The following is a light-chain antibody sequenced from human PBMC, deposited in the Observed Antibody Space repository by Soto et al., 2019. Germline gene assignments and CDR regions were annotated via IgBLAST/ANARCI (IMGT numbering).Light chain of an antibody. J-gene: IGKJ4*01. CDR1: QSVSSD. V-gene: IGKV3-15*01. CDR2: GAS. CDR3: QQYNNWPLT. Sequence: EIVLTQSPATLSVSPGERATLSCRASQSVSRASQSVSSDLAWYQQKPGQAPRLLIYGASTRATGIPARFSGSGSGTEFTLTISSVQSEDFAVYYCQQYNNWPLTFGGGTKVEIK.